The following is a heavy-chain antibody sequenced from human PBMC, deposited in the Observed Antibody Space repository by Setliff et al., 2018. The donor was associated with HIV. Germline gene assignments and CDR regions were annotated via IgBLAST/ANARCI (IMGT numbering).Heavy chain of an antibody. Sequence: ASVKVSCKASGYTFTSCDINWVRQATGQGLEWMGWMNPNSGNTGYAQKFQGRVTMTRNTSISTAYMELSSLRSEDTAVYYCARGGEIAAAVRVNWSDPWGQGTLVTVSS. CDR3: ARGGEIAAAVRVNWSDP. V-gene: IGHV1-8*01. CDR1: GYTFTSCD. J-gene: IGHJ5*02. D-gene: IGHD6-13*01. CDR2: MNPNSGNT.